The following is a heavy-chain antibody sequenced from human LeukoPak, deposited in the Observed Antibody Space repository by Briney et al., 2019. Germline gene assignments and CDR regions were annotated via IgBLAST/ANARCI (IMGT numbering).Heavy chain of an antibody. J-gene: IGHJ4*02. CDR3: ARDVSSSGSYFDY. Sequence: TSETLSLTCTVSGXSISRYYWSWIRQSPGKGLEWIGYLYYSGTTNYNPSLKSRVTISLDTSKNQFSLKLSSVTAADTAVYYCARDVSSSGSYFDYWGQGTLVTVSS. CDR2: LYYSGTT. CDR1: GXSISRYY. D-gene: IGHD6-19*01. V-gene: IGHV4-59*01.